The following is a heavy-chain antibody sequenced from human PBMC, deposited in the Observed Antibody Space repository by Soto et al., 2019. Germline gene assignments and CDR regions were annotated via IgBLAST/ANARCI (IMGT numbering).Heavy chain of an antibody. CDR3: ARDLRGGLGYYYYGMDV. CDR2: ISSSSSYI. V-gene: IGHV3-21*01. CDR1: GFTFSSYS. J-gene: IGHJ6*02. Sequence: PGGSLRLSCAASGFTFSSYSMNWVRQAPGKGLEWVSSISSSSSYIYYADSVKGRFTISRDNAKNSLYLQMNSLRAEDTAVYYCARDLRGGLGYYYYGMDVWGQGTTVTVSS.